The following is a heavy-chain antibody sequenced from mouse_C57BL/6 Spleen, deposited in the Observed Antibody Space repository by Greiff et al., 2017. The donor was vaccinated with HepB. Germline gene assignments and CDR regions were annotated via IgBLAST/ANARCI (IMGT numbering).Heavy chain of an antibody. CDR2: ISGGGGNT. D-gene: IGHD1-1*01. J-gene: IGHJ2*01. CDR3: ASTVVGGYFDY. Sequence: DVMLVESGGGLVKPGGSLKLSCAASGFTFSSYTMSWVRQTPEKRLEWVATISGGGGNTYYPDSVKGRFTISRDNAKNTLYLQMSSLRSEDTALYYCASTVVGGYFDYWGQGTTLTVSS. V-gene: IGHV5-9*01. CDR1: GFTFSSYT.